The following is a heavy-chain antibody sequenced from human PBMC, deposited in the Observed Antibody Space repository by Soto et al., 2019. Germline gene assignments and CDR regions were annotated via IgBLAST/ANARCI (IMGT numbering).Heavy chain of an antibody. CDR2: IYYSGST. D-gene: IGHD1-1*01. J-gene: IGHJ5*02. CDR3: ARVMIRGLQFDP. Sequence: SETLSLTCTVSGGSISSGGYYWIWIRQHPGKGLEWIGYIYYSGSTYYNPSLKSRVTISVDTSKNQFSLKLSSVTAADTAVYYCARVMIRGLQFDPWGQGTLVTVSS. V-gene: IGHV4-31*03. CDR1: GGSISSGGYY.